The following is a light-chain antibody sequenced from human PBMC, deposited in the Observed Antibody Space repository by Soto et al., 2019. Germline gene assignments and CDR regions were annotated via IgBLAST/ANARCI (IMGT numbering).Light chain of an antibody. V-gene: IGLV2-14*03. Sequence: QSVLTQPASVSGSPGQSITISCTGASGDVGSHNYVSWYQQHPGKAPRLMIYDVSNRPSGVSNRFSGSKSGNTASLTISGLQAEDEADYYCSSYTSSSTVVFGGGTKLTVL. CDR1: SGDVGSHNY. J-gene: IGLJ2*01. CDR3: SSYTSSSTVV. CDR2: DVS.